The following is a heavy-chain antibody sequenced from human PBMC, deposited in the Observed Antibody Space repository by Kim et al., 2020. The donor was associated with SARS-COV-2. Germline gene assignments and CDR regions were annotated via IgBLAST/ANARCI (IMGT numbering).Heavy chain of an antibody. J-gene: IGHJ3*02. CDR1: GFTFSSYW. Sequence: GGSLRLSCAASGFTFSSYWMSWVRQAPGKGLEWVANIKQDGSEKYYVDSVKGRFTISRDNAKNSLYLQMNSLRAEDTAVYYCARVLYSWYYYESSGYPFEGAFDIWGQETMVTVSS. CDR2: IKQDGSEK. CDR3: ARVLYSWYYYESSGYPFEGAFDI. D-gene: IGHD3-22*01. V-gene: IGHV3-7*01.